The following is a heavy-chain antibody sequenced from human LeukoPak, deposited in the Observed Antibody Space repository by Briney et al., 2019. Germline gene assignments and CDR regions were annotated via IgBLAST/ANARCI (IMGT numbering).Heavy chain of an antibody. J-gene: IGHJ6*02. V-gene: IGHV3-7*03. CDR1: GFTFSSYW. CDR3: AKTGGGSMTNGMDV. CDR2: INEDGSEK. D-gene: IGHD1-14*01. Sequence: PGGSLRLSCAASGFTFSSYWMSWVRHAPGKGLEWVANINEDGSEKYYVDSVKGRFTISRDNAKNSLYLQMNSLRAEDTALYYCAKTGGGSMTNGMDVWGQGTTVTVSS.